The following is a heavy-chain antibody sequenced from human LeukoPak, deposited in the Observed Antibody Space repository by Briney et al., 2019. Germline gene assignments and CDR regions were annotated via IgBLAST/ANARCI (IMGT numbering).Heavy chain of an antibody. V-gene: IGHV4-59*08. Sequence: PSETLSLTCTVSGGSISSYYWSWIRQPPGKGLEWIGYIYYSGSTNYNPSLKSRVTISVDTSKNQFSLKLSSVTAADTAVYYCARRSAIGLGAFDIWGQGTMVTVSS. J-gene: IGHJ3*02. CDR2: IYYSGST. CDR3: ARRSAIGLGAFDI. CDR1: GGSISSYY. D-gene: IGHD3-3*01.